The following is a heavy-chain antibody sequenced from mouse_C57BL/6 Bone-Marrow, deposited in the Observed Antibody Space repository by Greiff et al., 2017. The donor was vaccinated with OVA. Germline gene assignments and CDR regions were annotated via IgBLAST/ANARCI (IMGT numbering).Heavy chain of an antibody. V-gene: IGHV1-53*01. CDR2: INPSNGGT. D-gene: IGHD1-1*01. J-gene: IGHJ1*03. CDR1: GYTFTSYW. Sequence: VKLQQPGTELVKPGASVKLSCKASGYTFTSYWMHWVKQRPGQGLEWIGNINPSNGGTNYNEKFKSKATLTVDKSSSTAYMQLSSLTSEDSAVYYCATHYYGSPWYFDVWGTGTTVTVSS. CDR3: ATHYYGSPWYFDV.